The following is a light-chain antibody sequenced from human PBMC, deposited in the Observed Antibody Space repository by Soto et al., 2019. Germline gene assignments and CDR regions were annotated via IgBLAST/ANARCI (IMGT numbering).Light chain of an antibody. CDR1: FSNIGENYE. V-gene: IGLV1-40*01. CDR2: GNT. J-gene: IGLJ3*02. Sequence: QAVVTQPPSVSGAPGHRVTISCNGSFSNIGENYEVHWYQQLPGTAPKLLIYGNTNRPSGVPDRFSASKSGTSASLTISELQPGDQADYYCQTYDSKLDGAVFGGGTKLTVL. CDR3: QTYDSKLDGAV.